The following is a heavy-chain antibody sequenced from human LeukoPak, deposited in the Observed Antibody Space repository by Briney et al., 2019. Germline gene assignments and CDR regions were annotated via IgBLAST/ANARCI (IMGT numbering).Heavy chain of an antibody. CDR3: ARSGGDGYNWGFDY. CDR1: GFTFSSYE. D-gene: IGHD5-24*01. Sequence: PGGSLRLSCAASGFTFSSYEMNWVRQAPGKGLEWVSYISSSGSTIYHADSVKGRFTISRDNAKNSLYLQMNSLRAEDTAVYYCARSGGDGYNWGFDYWGQGTLVTVSS. J-gene: IGHJ4*02. CDR2: ISSSGSTI. V-gene: IGHV3-48*03.